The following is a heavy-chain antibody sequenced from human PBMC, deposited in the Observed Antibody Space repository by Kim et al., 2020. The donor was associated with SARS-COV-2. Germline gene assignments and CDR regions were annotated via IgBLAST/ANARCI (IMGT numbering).Heavy chain of an antibody. V-gene: IGHV1-24*01. CDR2: FDPEDGET. CDR1: GYTLTELS. Sequence: ASVKVSCKVSGYTLTELSMHWVRQAPGKGLEWMGGFDPEDGETIYAQKFQGRVTMTEDTSTDTAYMELSSLRSEDTAVYYCATDLGVAVAGTRRAAFDIWGQGTMVTVSS. D-gene: IGHD6-19*01. J-gene: IGHJ3*02. CDR3: ATDLGVAVAGTRRAAFDI.